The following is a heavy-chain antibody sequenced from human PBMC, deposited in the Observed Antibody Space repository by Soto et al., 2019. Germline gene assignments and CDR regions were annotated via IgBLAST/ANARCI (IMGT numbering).Heavy chain of an antibody. V-gene: IGHV3-30*03. Sequence: QVQLVESGGGVVQPGRSLRLSCAASGFTFSSYGMHWVRQAPGKGLEWVAVISDDGSNKYYADYVKGRFTISRDNSKNTLDLQMNSLRAEDTAVYYCAIIAVAGPHDYWGQGTLVTVSS. CDR2: ISDDGSNK. D-gene: IGHD6-19*01. CDR3: AIIAVAGPHDY. J-gene: IGHJ4*02. CDR1: GFTFSSYG.